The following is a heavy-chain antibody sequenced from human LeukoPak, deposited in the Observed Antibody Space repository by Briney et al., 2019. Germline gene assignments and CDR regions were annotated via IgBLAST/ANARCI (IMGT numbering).Heavy chain of an antibody. CDR1: GFTFSSYG. D-gene: IGHD3-3*01. CDR3: ARDYGIFGGYYYYGMDV. V-gene: IGHV3-33*01. Sequence: GRSLRLSCAASGFTFSSYGMHWVRQAPGKGLEWVAVIWCDGSNKYYADSVKGRFTISRDNSKNTLYLQMNSLRAEDTAVYYCARDYGIFGGYYYYGMDVWGQGTTVTVSS. J-gene: IGHJ6*02. CDR2: IWCDGSNK.